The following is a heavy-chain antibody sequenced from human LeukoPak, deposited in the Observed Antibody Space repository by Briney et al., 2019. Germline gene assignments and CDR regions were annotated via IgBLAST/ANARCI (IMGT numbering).Heavy chain of an antibody. V-gene: IGHV1-8*01. Sequence: GASVEVSCKASGYTFTSYDINWVRQATGQGLEWMGWMNPNSGNTGYAQKFQGRVTMTRNTSISTAYMELSSLRSEDTAVYYCARGKLELQSYYYYYMDVWGKGTTVTVSS. D-gene: IGHD1-7*01. CDR2: MNPNSGNT. J-gene: IGHJ6*03. CDR1: GYTFTSYD. CDR3: ARGKLELQSYYYYYMDV.